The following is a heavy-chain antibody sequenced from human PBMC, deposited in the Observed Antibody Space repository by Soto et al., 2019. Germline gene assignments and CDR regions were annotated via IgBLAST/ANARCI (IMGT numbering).Heavy chain of an antibody. V-gene: IGHV4-4*02. D-gene: IGHD2-21*02. CDR1: GGSISSSNW. CDR2: IYHSGST. Sequence: SETLSLTCAVSGGSISSSNWWSWVRQPPGKGLEWIGEIYHSGSTNYNPSLKSRVTISVDKSKNQFSLKLSSVTAADTAVYYCARGIGTIVVVTATPEPYYFDYWGQGTLVTVSS. J-gene: IGHJ4*02. CDR3: ARGIGTIVVVTATPEPYYFDY.